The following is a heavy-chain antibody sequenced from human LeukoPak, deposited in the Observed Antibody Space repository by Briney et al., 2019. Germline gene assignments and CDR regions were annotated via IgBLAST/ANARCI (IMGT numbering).Heavy chain of an antibody. D-gene: IGHD2-2*02. J-gene: IGHJ4*02. CDR1: GFTFSSYA. CDR2: ISGSGGST. CDR3: ARDGSPAAIPSSTAG. Sequence: GGSLRLSCAASGFTFSSYAMSWVRQAPGKGLEWVSDISGSGGSTYYADSVKGRFTISRDNSKNTLYLQMNSLRAEDTAVYYSARDGSPAAIPSSTAGWSQGTLATASS. V-gene: IGHV3-23*01.